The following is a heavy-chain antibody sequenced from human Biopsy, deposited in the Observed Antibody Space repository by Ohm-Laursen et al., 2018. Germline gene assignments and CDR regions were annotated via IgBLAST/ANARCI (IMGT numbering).Heavy chain of an antibody. CDR3: ARDRGYYSDRTVPGYFDL. CDR2: VYYTGST. Sequence: PSDTLSLTSTVSGDSISSYYWSWIRQPPGKGLQWIGYVYYTGSTDYNPSLQSRVTISVDTSKNHFSLRLRSVTPADTAIYYCARDRGYYSDRTVPGYFDLWGRGTLVTVSS. CDR1: GDSISSYY. J-gene: IGHJ2*01. D-gene: IGHD3-22*01. V-gene: IGHV4-59*01.